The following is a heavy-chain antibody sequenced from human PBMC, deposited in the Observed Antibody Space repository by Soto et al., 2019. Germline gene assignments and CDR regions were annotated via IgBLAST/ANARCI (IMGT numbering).Heavy chain of an antibody. Sequence: GGSLRLACAASGFTFDDYTMHWVRQAPRKGLEWVSLISWDGGSTYYADSVKGRFTISRDNSKNSLYLQMNSLRTEDTALYYRAKVVGWTYYGMDVWGQGTTVTVSS. CDR2: ISWDGGST. CDR1: GFTFDDYT. D-gene: IGHD2-15*01. J-gene: IGHJ6*02. V-gene: IGHV3-43*01. CDR3: AKVVGWTYYGMDV.